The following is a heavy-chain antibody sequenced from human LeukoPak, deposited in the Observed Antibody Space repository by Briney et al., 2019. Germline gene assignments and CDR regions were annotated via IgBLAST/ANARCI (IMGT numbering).Heavy chain of an antibody. V-gene: IGHV1-18*01. Sequence: ASVKVSCKASGYTFTSYGISWVRQAPGQGLEWMGWISAYNGNTNYAQKLQGRVTMTTDTSTSTAYMELRSLRSDDTAVYYCARRNYDFWSGYYGGFDYWGQGTLVTVSS. D-gene: IGHD3-3*01. J-gene: IGHJ4*02. CDR1: GYTFTSYG. CDR3: ARRNYDFWSGYYGGFDY. CDR2: ISAYNGNT.